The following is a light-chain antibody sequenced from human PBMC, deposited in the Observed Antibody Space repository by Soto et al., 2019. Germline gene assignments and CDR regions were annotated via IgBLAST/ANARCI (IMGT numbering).Light chain of an antibody. Sequence: EIVMTQSPATLSVSPGERATLSCRASQSVSSNLAWYQQKPGQAPRLLIYGASTRATGISVRFSGSRSGTEFTLTISSLQSEDFAVYYCQQYNNWPPTFGQGTRLEIK. V-gene: IGKV3-15*01. J-gene: IGKJ5*01. CDR2: GAS. CDR1: QSVSSN. CDR3: QQYNNWPPT.